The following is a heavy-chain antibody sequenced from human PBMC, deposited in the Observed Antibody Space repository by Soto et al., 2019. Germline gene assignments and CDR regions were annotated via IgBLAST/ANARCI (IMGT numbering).Heavy chain of an antibody. J-gene: IGHJ6*02. CDR2: ISSSSSYI. CDR3: ARDINDGYYYSYYYYGMDV. Sequence: GGSLRLSCAASGFTFSSYSMNWVRQAPGKGLEWVSSISSSSSYIYYADSVKGRFTISRDNAKNSLYLQMNSLRAEDTAVYYCARDINDGYYYSYYYYGMDVWGQGTTVTV. D-gene: IGHD3-22*01. CDR1: GFTFSSYS. V-gene: IGHV3-21*01.